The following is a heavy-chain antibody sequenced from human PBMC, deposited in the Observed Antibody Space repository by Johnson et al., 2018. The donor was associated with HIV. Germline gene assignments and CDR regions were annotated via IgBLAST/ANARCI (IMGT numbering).Heavy chain of an antibody. CDR3: AREGDYVWGPGKVSDI. J-gene: IGHJ3*02. V-gene: IGHV3-66*01. Sequence: VQLVESGGGLVQPGGSLRLSCTASGFTVSSNYMSWVRQAPGKGLAWVSVIYTDDSIYYADSVKGRFTISRDNSKNTLYLQMNSLRAEDTAVYYCAREGDYVWGPGKVSDIWGQGTMVTVSS. CDR1: GFTVSSNY. CDR2: IYTDDSI. D-gene: IGHD3-16*01.